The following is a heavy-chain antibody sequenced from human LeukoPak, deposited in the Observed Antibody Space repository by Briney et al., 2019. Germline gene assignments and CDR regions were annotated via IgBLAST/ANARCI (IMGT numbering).Heavy chain of an antibody. J-gene: IGHJ4*02. Sequence: ASVTVSCKSSGYTFTSYGISWARQAPGQGLEWMGWISAYNGDIKYAQKFQGRVTMTTDTSTSTAYMELRGLSSDDTAVYYCAREVIGTTYYASIDYWGQGTLVTVSS. V-gene: IGHV1-18*01. CDR3: AREVIGTTYYASIDY. CDR1: GYTFTSYG. CDR2: ISAYNGDI. D-gene: IGHD1-26*01.